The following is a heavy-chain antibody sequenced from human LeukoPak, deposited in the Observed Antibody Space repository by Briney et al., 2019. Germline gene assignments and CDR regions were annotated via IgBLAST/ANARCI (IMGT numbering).Heavy chain of an antibody. J-gene: IGHJ5*02. V-gene: IGHV4-4*07. CDR1: GGSISSYY. CDR3: ARVNLYCGGDCYWAGIHFDP. Sequence: PSETLSLTCTVSGGSISSYYWSWIRQPAGKGLEWIGRIYTSGTTHYNPSLKSRVTISVDTSKNQFSLKLSSVTAADTAVYYCARVNLYCGGDCYWAGIHFDPWGQGTLVTVSS. D-gene: IGHD2-21*02. CDR2: IYTSGTT.